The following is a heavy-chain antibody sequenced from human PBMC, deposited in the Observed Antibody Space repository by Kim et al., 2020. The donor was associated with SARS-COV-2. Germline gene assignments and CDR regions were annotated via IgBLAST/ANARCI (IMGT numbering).Heavy chain of an antibody. D-gene: IGHD3-10*01. Sequence: ASVKVSCKTSGYTFNNYYMNWVRQGPGKGLEWMGIIKPSGGSTSYAQKFQGRVIMTRDTSTSTVNMELSSMRSGDTAGKYCARGGYGAGSEGGVGMDGWG. CDR1: GYTFNNYY. V-gene: IGHV1-46*02. CDR2: IKPSGGST. CDR3: ARGGYGAGSEGGVGMDG. J-gene: IGHJ6*01.